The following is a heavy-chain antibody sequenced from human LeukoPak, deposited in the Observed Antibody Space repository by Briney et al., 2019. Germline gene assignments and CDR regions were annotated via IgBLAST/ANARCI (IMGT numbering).Heavy chain of an antibody. CDR2: MKKDGSET. V-gene: IGHV3-7*01. Sequence: PGGSLRLSCVVSGFTFSSYSMIWVRQAPGKGLQWVANMKKDGSETKYVESVEGRFTISRDNAKNSLYLQMNSLRAEDTAVYYCGRHRSGSGTYFIDYWGQGTLVSVSS. CDR3: GRHRSGSGTYFIDY. D-gene: IGHD3-10*01. CDR1: GFTFSSYS. J-gene: IGHJ4*02.